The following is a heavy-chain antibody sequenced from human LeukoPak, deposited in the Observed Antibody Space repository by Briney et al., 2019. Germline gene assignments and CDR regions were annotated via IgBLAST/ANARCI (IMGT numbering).Heavy chain of an antibody. CDR3: ARGVVVVPAARNDAFDI. J-gene: IGHJ3*02. Sequence: WASVNASCKASGGTFSSYAISWVRQAPGQGLEWMGWMNPNSGNTGYAQKFQGRVTITRNTSISTAYMELSSLRSEDTAVYYCARGVVVVPAARNDAFDIWGQGTMVTVSS. V-gene: IGHV1-8*03. CDR2: MNPNSGNT. D-gene: IGHD2-2*01. CDR1: GGTFSSYA.